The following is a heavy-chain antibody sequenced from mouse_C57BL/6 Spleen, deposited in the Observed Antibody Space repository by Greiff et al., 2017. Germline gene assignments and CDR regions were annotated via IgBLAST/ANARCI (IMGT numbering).Heavy chain of an antibody. CDR1: GYTFTSYW. CDR3: ARGTTVVAHFDV. Sequence: QVQLQQSGAELVMPGASVKLSCKASGYTFTSYWMHWVKQRPGQGLEWIGEIDPSDSYTNYNQKFKGKSTLTVDKSSSTAYMQLSSLTSEDSAVYYCARGTTVVAHFDVWGTGTTVTVSS. CDR2: IDPSDSYT. J-gene: IGHJ1*03. D-gene: IGHD1-1*01. V-gene: IGHV1-69*01.